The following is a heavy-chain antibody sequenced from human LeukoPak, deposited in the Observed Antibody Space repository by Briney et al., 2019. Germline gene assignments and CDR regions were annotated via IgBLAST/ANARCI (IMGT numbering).Heavy chain of an antibody. V-gene: IGHV1-69*05. J-gene: IGHJ4*02. CDR2: IIPIFGTA. CDR3: ARPGTGYSSSWFDY. CDR1: GGTFSSYA. D-gene: IGHD6-13*01. Sequence: VASVKVSCKASGGTFSSYAISWVRQAPGQGLEWMGGIIPIFGTANYAQKVQGRVTMTTDTSTSTAYMELRSLRSDDTAVYYCARPGTGYSSSWFDYWGQGTLVTVSS.